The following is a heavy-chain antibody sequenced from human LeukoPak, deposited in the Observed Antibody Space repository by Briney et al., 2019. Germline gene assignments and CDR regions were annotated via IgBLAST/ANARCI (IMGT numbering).Heavy chain of an antibody. CDR2: ISGSGGST. V-gene: IGHV3-23*01. CDR3: AKGYYGSGKFFAP. D-gene: IGHD3-10*01. Sequence: GGSLRLSCAASGFTFSGYTMSWVRQAPGKGLEWVSSISGSGGSTYYADSVKGRFTVSRDNSKNTLYVQMNTLSAEDTAVYYRAKGYYGSGKFFAPWGQGTLVTVSS. CDR1: GFTFSGYT. J-gene: IGHJ5*02.